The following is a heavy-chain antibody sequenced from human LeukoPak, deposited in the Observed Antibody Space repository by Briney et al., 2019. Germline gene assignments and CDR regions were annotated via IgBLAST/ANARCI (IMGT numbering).Heavy chain of an antibody. V-gene: IGHV1-46*01. D-gene: IGHD3-16*01. CDR1: GFTFTNYY. CDR3: ATSMGGTEFDY. Sequence: ASVKVSCKASGFTFTNYYMHWVRQAPGQGLEWMGIINSSGGSTRDAQKFQGRVTMTRGTSTSTVYMDLSSLRSEDTAVYYCATSMGGTEFDYWGQGTLVTVSS. CDR2: INSSGGST. J-gene: IGHJ4*02.